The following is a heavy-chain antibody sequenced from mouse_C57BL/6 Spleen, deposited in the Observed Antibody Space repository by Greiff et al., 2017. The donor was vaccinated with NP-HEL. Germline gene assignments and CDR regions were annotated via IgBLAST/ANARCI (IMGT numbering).Heavy chain of an antibody. CDR1: GYTFTSYW. CDR3: ARREGYDRVFAG. V-gene: IGHV1-69*01. D-gene: IGHD2-2*01. J-gene: IGHJ3*01. CDR2: IDPSDSYT. Sequence: VQLQQPGAELVMPGASVKLSCKASGYTFTSYWMHWVKQRPGQGLEWIGEIDPSDSYTNYNQKFKGKSTLTVDKSSSTAYMQLSSLTSEDAAVYYSARREGYDRVFAGWGHGTRVTVSA.